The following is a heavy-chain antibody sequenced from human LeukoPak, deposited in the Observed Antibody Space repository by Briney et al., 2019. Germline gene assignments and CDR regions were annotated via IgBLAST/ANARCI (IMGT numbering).Heavy chain of an antibody. J-gene: IGHJ3*02. CDR1: GFSLSTSGVA. D-gene: IGHD3-3*01. V-gene: IGHV2-5*02. CDR2: IYWDDDK. Sequence: SGPTLVKPTQTLTLTCTFSGFSLSTSGVAVSWIRQPPGKALEWLALIYWDDDKRYSPSLKSRLTITKDTSKNQVVLTMTNMDPVDTATYYCAHRYYDFWTGYSYDAFDIWGQGTVVTVSS. CDR3: AHRYYDFWTGYSYDAFDI.